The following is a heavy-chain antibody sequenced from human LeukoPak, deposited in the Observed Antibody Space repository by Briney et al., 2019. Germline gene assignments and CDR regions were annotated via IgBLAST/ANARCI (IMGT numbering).Heavy chain of an antibody. CDR2: IRYDGSNK. CDR3: ASVAYYDFWSGPDY. CDR1: GFTFSSYG. Sequence: GGSLRLSCAASGFTFSSYGMHWVRQAPGKGLEWVAFIRYDGSNKYYADSVKGRFTISRDNSKNTLYLQMNSLRAEDTAVYYCASVAYYDFWSGPDYWGQGTLVTVSS. D-gene: IGHD3-3*01. J-gene: IGHJ4*02. V-gene: IGHV3-30*02.